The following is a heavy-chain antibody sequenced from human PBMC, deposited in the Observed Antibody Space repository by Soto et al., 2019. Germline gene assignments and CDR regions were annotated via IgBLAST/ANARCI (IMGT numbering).Heavy chain of an antibody. CDR3: TTERGYSSSFTFDY. V-gene: IGHV3-15*07. D-gene: IGHD6-6*01. CDR1: GFTFSNAW. Sequence: GGSLRLSCAASGFTFSNAWMNWVRQAPGKGLEWVGRIKTRADGGTADHAAPVKGRFTISRDDSKNVLYLQMNSLKTEDTAVFYCTTERGYSSSFTFDYWGQGAPVTVSS. CDR2: IKTRADGGTA. J-gene: IGHJ4*02.